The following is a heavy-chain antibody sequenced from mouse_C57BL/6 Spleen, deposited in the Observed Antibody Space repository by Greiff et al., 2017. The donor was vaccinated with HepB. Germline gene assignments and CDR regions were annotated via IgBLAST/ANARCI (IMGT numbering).Heavy chain of an antibody. CDR2: ISNGGGST. CDR3: ARHYYGRGWYFDV. J-gene: IGHJ1*03. Sequence: EVQRVESGGGLVQPGGSLKLSCAASGFTFSDYYMYWVRQTPEKRLEWVAYISNGGGSTYYPDTVKGRFTISRDNAKNTLYLQMSRLKSEDTAMYYCARHYYGRGWYFDVWGTGTTVTVSS. CDR1: GFTFSDYY. D-gene: IGHD1-1*01. V-gene: IGHV5-12*01.